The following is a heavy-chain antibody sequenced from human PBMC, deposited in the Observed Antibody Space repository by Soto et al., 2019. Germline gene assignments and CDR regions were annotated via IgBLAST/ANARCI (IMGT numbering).Heavy chain of an antibody. D-gene: IGHD6-13*01. CDR2: ISGSGGST. V-gene: IGHV3-23*01. CDR3: AKASSGVYGSSWAYYYYYYMDV. Sequence: EVQLLESGGGLVQPGGSLRLSCAASGFTFSSYAMSWVRQAPGKGLEWVSAISGSGGSTYYADSVKGRFTISRDNSKNTLYLQMNSLRAEDTAVYYCAKASSGVYGSSWAYYYYYYMDVWGKGTTVTVSS. CDR1: GFTFSSYA. J-gene: IGHJ6*03.